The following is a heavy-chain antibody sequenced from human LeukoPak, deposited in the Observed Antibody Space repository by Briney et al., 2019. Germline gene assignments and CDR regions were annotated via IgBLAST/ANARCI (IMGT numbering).Heavy chain of an antibody. J-gene: IGHJ4*02. D-gene: IGHD1-1*01. CDR1: GFTFSSYW. Sequence: PGGSLRLSCAASGFTFSSYWMSWVRQAPGKGLEWVANIKQDGSEKYYVDSVKGRFTISRDNAKNSLYLQMNSLRAEDTAVYYCARSRRGTGPYYFDYWGQGTLVTVSS. CDR3: ARSRRGTGPYYFDY. CDR2: IKQDGSEK. V-gene: IGHV3-7*01.